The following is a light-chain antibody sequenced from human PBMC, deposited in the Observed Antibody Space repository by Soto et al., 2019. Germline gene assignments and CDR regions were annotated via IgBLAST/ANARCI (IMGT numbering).Light chain of an antibody. J-gene: IGKJ5*01. CDR2: DIS. CDR1: QGVTTN. CDR3: QQYNSWPLS. V-gene: IGKV3-15*01. Sequence: EISMTQSPATLSAFPGEGATLSCRAAQGVTTNFAWYQLRRGQPPRLLIYDISTRATGVPARFSGCGSGTEFSLTISSLLYEDFALYFCQQYNSWPLSFGPGTRLEIK.